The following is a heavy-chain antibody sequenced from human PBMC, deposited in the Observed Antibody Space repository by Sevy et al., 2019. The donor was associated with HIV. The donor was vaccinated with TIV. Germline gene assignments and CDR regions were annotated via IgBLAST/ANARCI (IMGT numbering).Heavy chain of an antibody. V-gene: IGHV3-23*01. J-gene: IGHJ4*02. CDR2: ISGSGGST. Sequence: GGSLRLSCAASGFTFNCYAMSWVRQAPGTGLEWISSISGSGGSTNYADSVKGRFTISRDNSKNTLYLQMNSLRAEDTAVYYCAKDQGDYIWGTYRHWGQGTLVTVSS. D-gene: IGHD3-16*02. CDR3: AKDQGDYIWGTYRH. CDR1: GFTFNCYA.